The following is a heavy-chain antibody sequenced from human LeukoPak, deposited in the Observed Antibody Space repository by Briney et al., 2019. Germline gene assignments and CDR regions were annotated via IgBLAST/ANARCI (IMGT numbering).Heavy chain of an antibody. V-gene: IGHV1-46*01. CDR1: GYTFTSYY. Sequence: ASVKVSCEASGYTFTSYYMHWVRQAPGQGLEWMEIINPSGGSTSYAQKFQGRVTMTRDTSTSTVYMELSSLRSEDTAVYYCARMEGYCSGGSCAHDYWGQGTLVTVSS. D-gene: IGHD2-15*01. CDR2: INPSGGST. J-gene: IGHJ4*02. CDR3: ARMEGYCSGGSCAHDY.